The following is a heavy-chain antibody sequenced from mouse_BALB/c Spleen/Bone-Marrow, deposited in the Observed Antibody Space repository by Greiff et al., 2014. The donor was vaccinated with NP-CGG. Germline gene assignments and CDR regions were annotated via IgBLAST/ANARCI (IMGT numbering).Heavy chain of an antibody. CDR2: INPYNDGT. CDR3: ARGSSWAMDY. Sequence: VQLKQSGPELVKPGASVKMPCKASGYTFTSYVMHWVKQKPGQGLEWIGYINPYNDGTKYNEKFKGKAILTSDKSSSTAYMELSSLTSEGSAVYYCARGSSWAMDYWGRGTSVTVSS. V-gene: IGHV1-14*01. J-gene: IGHJ4*01. D-gene: IGHD1-1*01. CDR1: GYTFTSYV.